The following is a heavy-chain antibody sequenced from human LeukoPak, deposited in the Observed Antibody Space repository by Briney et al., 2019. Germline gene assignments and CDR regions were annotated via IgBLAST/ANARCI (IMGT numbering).Heavy chain of an antibody. CDR2: IYYSGST. V-gene: IGHV4-39*07. CDR1: GGSISSSSYY. Sequence: PSETLSLTCTVSGGSISSSSYYWGWIRQPPGKGLEWIGSIYYSGSTNYNPSLKSRVTISVDTSKNQFSLKLSSVTAADTAVYYCARDHGGFGELLDYWGQGTLVTVSS. J-gene: IGHJ4*02. D-gene: IGHD3-10*01. CDR3: ARDHGGFGELLDY.